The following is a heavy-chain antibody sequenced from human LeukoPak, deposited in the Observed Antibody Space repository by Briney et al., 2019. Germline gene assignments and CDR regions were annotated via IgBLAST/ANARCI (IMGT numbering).Heavy chain of an antibody. D-gene: IGHD5-18*01. Sequence: GGSLRLSCAASGFTFSSYSMNWVRQAPGKGLEWVSSISSSSSYIYYADSVKGRFTISRDNAKNSLYLQMNSLRAEDTAVYYCARNTGYSYGLVDYWGHGTLVTVSS. J-gene: IGHJ4*01. CDR1: GFTFSSYS. CDR2: ISSSSSYI. V-gene: IGHV3-21*01. CDR3: ARNTGYSYGLVDY.